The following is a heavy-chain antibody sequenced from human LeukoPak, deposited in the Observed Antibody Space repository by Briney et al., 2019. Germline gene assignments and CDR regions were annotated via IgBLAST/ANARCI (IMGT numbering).Heavy chain of an antibody. CDR1: GYTFTSYG. J-gene: IGHJ4*02. CDR3: ARARGYSYGYKDY. Sequence: ASVKVSCKASGYTFTSYGINWVRQATGQGLEWMGWMNPNSGNTGYAQKFQGRVTMTRDTSISTAYMELSSLRSEDTAVYYCARARGYSYGYKDYWGQGTLVTVSS. D-gene: IGHD5-18*01. CDR2: MNPNSGNT. V-gene: IGHV1-8*02.